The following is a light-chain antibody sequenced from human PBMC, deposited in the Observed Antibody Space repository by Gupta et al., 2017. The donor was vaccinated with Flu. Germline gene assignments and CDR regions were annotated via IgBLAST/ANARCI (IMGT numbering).Light chain of an antibody. CDR3: GSSYNGRSVFV. V-gene: IGLV1-51*01. CDR1: SGNIGSNA. J-gene: IGLJ1*01. CDR2: EDN. Sequence: KVTISCTGSSGNIGSNAGYGYQQRPGTYPTLLIYEDNKRPSGVPDRFSAANYSASTTVLITRLRLGEEADYYCGSSYNGRSVFVFGGGTKVTV.